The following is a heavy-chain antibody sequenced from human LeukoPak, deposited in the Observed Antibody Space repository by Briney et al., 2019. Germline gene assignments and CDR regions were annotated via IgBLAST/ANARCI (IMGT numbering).Heavy chain of an antibody. CDR3: ARGWDYYDSSGYLV. V-gene: IGHV3-30*03. Sequence: GGSLRLSCAASGFTINTYGMHWVRQAPGKGLEWVATMSFDGSNKYYADSVKGRFTISRDNSKNTLYLQMNSLRAEDTAVYYCARGWDYYDSSGYLVWGQGTLVTVSS. D-gene: IGHD3-22*01. CDR2: MSFDGSNK. CDR1: GFTINTYG. J-gene: IGHJ1*01.